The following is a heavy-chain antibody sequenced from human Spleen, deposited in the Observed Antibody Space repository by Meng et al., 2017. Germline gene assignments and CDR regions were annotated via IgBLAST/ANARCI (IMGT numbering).Heavy chain of an antibody. CDR2: INTNTGNP. CDR1: GYTFASFV. D-gene: IGHD6-19*01. V-gene: IGHV7-4-1*02. Sequence: SELTKPWASGKVSGKAFGYTFASFVMNWVRQAPGQGLGWMGWINTNTGNPTYAQGFTGRFVFSLDTSVSTAYLQISSLKAEDTAVYHCARGIAVARSDYWGQGTLVTVSS. CDR3: ARGIAVARSDY. J-gene: IGHJ4*02.